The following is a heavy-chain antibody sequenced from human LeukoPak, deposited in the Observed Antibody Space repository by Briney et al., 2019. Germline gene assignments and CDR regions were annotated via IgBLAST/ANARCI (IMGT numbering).Heavy chain of an antibody. D-gene: IGHD4-23*01. CDR1: GFTLSSYG. CDR2: ISYAGSNK. Sequence: PGGSLRLSCAASGFTLSSYGMHSVRQAPGKGLEWVAVISYAGSNKYYVDSVKGRFTISRDNSKNTLYLQMNSLRAEDTAVYYCAKDSLRWSYFYYGMDVWGQGTTVTVSS. CDR3: AKDSLRWSYFYYGMDV. V-gene: IGHV3-30*18. J-gene: IGHJ6*02.